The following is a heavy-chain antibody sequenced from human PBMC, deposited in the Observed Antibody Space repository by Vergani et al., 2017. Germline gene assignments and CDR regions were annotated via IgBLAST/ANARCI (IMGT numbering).Heavy chain of an antibody. V-gene: IGHV3-74*02. D-gene: IGHD1-1*01. CDR3: ARGTLSRFSYGMDV. CDR2: INSDGSST. J-gene: IGHJ6*02. CDR1: GFTFSSYW. Sequence: EVQLLESGGGLVQPGGSLRLSCAASGFTFSSYWMNWVRQAPGQGLVWVSRINSDGSSTSYADSVKGRFTISRDNAKNTLYLQMNSLRAEDTAVYYCARGTLSRFSYGMDVWGQGTTVTVSS.